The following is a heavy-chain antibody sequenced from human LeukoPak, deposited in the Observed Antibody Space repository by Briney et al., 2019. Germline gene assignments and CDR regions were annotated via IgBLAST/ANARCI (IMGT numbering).Heavy chain of an antibody. J-gene: IGHJ6*03. D-gene: IGHD3-10*01. CDR2: INHSGST. V-gene: IGHV4-34*01. Sequence: SETLSLXCAVYGGSFSGYYWSWIRQPPGKGLEWIGEINHSGSTNYNPSLKSRVTISVDTSKNQFSLKLSSVTAADTAVYYCARLSGYYYYMDVWGKGTTVTVSS. CDR3: ARLSGYYYYMDV. CDR1: GGSFSGYY.